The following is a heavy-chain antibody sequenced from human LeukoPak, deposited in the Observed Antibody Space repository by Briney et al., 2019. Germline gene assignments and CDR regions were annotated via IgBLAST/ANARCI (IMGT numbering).Heavy chain of an antibody. J-gene: IGHJ6*03. V-gene: IGHV4-61*01. CDR2: ICYSGST. D-gene: IGHD6-13*01. Sequence: SETLSLTCTVSGYAISSGYYWGWIRQTPGTGLEWIGYICYSGSTNYNPSLRSRVTISVDTSKNQFFLRLNSVTAADTAVYYCARLGSSWSTNFYYYIEVWGKGTTVTVSS. CDR1: GYAISSGYY. CDR3: ARLGSSWSTNFYYYIEV.